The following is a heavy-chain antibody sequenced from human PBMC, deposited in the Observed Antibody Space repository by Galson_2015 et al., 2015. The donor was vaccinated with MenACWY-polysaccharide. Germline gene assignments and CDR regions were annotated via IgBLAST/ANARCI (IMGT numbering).Heavy chain of an antibody. V-gene: IGHV1-46*01. CDR2: ISPTDGTT. CDR1: EYTFTNFY. J-gene: IGHJ3*02. D-gene: IGHD3-9*01. CDR3: ARLSDTSAGYSHDGVDI. Sequence: SVKVSCKASEYTFTNFYIHWVRQAPGQGLEWMGQISPTDGTTTYAQKFQGRVTVTRDTSTSTVYMELSSLRSEDSAVFYCARLSDTSAGYSHDGVDISRPVTMVTVSS.